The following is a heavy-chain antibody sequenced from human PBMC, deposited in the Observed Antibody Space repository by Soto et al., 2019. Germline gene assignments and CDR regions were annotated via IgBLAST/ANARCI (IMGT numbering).Heavy chain of an antibody. D-gene: IGHD3-22*01. CDR1: GGTFSSYA. CDR2: IIPIFGTA. CDR3: ARASPLYYDSSGYSPRYYFDY. Sequence: ASVKVSCKASGGTFSSYAISWVRQAPAQGLEWMGGIIPIFGTANYAQKFQGRVTITADESTGTAYMELSSLRSEDTAVYYCARASPLYYDSSGYSPRYYFDYWGQGTLVTVSS. J-gene: IGHJ4*02. V-gene: IGHV1-69*13.